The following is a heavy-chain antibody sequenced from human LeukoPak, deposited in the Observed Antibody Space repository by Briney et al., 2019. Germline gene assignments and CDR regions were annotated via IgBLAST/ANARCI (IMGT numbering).Heavy chain of an antibody. J-gene: IGHJ6*03. Sequence: ASVKVSCKASGYTFTSYYMHWVRQAPGQGLEWMGIINPSGGSTSYAQKFQGRVTMTRDMSTSTVYMELSSLRSEDTAVYYCARVGSRVAVAGTRGYYYYYMDVWGKGTTVTISS. V-gene: IGHV1-46*01. CDR3: ARVGSRVAVAGTRGYYYYYMDV. CDR1: GYTFTSYY. D-gene: IGHD6-19*01. CDR2: INPSGGST.